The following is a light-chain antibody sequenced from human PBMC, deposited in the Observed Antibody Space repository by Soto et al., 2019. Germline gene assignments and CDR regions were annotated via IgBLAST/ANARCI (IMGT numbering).Light chain of an antibody. V-gene: IGKV4-1*01. Sequence: DIVMTQSPDSLTLSLGERATINCKSSQSVFSRFRNKNYLGWFQQKPEQTPRLLIYWASTRESGVSDRFSGSGSGTDFTLTIDSLQAEDVAVYYCQQYYTTPTWTFGQGTKVEV. CDR3: QQYYTTPTWT. J-gene: IGKJ1*01. CDR2: WAS. CDR1: QSVFSRFRNKNY.